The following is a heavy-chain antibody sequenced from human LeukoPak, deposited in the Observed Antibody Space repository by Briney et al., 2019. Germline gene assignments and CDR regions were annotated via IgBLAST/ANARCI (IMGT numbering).Heavy chain of an antibody. CDR1: GYTFTSYG. J-gene: IGHJ3*02. CDR3: ASPSGSYPEDAFDI. D-gene: IGHD1-26*01. CDR2: ISAYNGNT. Sequence: ASVKVSCKASGYTFTSYGISWVRQAPGQGLEWMGWISAYNGNTNYAQKLQGRVTMTTDTSTSTAYMELRSLRSDDTAVYYCASPSGSYPEDAFDIWGQGTMVTVPS. V-gene: IGHV1-18*01.